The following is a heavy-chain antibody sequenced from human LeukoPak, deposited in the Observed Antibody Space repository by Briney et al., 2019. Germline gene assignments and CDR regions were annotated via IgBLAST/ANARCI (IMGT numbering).Heavy chain of an antibody. D-gene: IGHD1-1*01. Sequence: GGSLRLSCAASGFTFSSYSMNWVRQAPGKGLEWVSSISSSSSYIYHADSVKGRFTISRDNAKNSLYLQMNSLRAEDTAVYYCARDLDRGYYYYYMDVWGKGTTVTVSS. CDR2: ISSSSSYI. J-gene: IGHJ6*03. V-gene: IGHV3-21*01. CDR3: ARDLDRGYYYYYMDV. CDR1: GFTFSSYS.